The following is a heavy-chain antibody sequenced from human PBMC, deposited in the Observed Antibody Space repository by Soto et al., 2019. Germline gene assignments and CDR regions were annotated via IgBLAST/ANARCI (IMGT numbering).Heavy chain of an antibody. D-gene: IGHD1-7*01. CDR1: GGSISSYY. J-gene: IGHJ4*02. Sequence: PWETLYLTCTGSGGSISSYYWSWIRQPPGKGLEWIGYIYYSGSTNYNPSLKSRVTISVDTSKNQFSLKLSSVTAADTAVYYCASSPYNWNYGYYFDYWGQGTLVTVSS. V-gene: IGHV4-59*01. CDR2: IYYSGST. CDR3: ASSPYNWNYGYYFDY.